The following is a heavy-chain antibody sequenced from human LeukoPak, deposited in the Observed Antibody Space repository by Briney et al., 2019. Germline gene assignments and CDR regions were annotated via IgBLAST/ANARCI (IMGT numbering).Heavy chain of an antibody. CDR3: ARGMVRGAGFDY. D-gene: IGHD3-10*01. V-gene: IGHV4-4*02. Sequence: PSETLSLTCAVSGGSISSSNWWTWVRQSPGKGLEWIGEIYHSGSTNYNPSLKSRITISVDTSKNQFSMKLSSVTAADTAVYYCARGMVRGAGFDYWGQGTLVTVSS. CDR2: IYHSGST. J-gene: IGHJ4*02. CDR1: GGSISSSNW.